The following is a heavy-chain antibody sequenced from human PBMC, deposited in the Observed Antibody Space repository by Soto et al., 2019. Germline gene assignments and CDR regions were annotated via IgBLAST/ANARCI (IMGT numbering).Heavy chain of an antibody. CDR1: GSSLSSNNYY. CDR2: ISYSGST. J-gene: IGHJ3*02. V-gene: IGHV4-39*01. Sequence: QLQLQESGPGPVKPLEALFLTCRVPGSSLSSNNYYWGWIRQPPGEGLEWIGSISYSGSTYYHPSLKSRVTMSVDTSKNQFSLKLSSVTAADTAVYYCARPKTTVTTYETFDIWGQGTMVTVSS. D-gene: IGHD4-17*01. CDR3: ARPKTTVTTYETFDI.